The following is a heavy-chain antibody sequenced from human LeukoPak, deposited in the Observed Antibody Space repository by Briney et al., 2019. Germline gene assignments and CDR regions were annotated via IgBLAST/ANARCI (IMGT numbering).Heavy chain of an antibody. CDR1: GFTFSSYS. V-gene: IGHV3-21*01. J-gene: IGHJ4*02. D-gene: IGHD5-24*01. CDR3: ARDLGMATIRTFGRN. Sequence: GGSLRLSCAASGFTFSSYSMNWVRQAPGKGLEWVSSISSSSSYIYYADSVKGRFTISRDNAKSSLYLQMNSLRAEDTAVYYCARDLGMATIRTFGRNWGQGTLVTVSS. CDR2: ISSSSSYI.